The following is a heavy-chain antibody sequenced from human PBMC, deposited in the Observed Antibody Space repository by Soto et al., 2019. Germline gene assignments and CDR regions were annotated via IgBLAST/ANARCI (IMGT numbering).Heavy chain of an antibody. CDR2: IYYSGST. V-gene: IGHV4-59*01. CDR1: GGSISSDY. J-gene: IGHJ4*02. D-gene: IGHD4-17*01. Sequence: SETLSLTCTVSGGSISSDYWSWIRQPPGNGLEWIGYIYYSGSTNYNPSLKSRVTISVDTSKNQFSLKLSSVTAADTAVYYCARGDYGDYADYFDYWGQGTLVTVSS. CDR3: ARGDYGDYADYFDY.